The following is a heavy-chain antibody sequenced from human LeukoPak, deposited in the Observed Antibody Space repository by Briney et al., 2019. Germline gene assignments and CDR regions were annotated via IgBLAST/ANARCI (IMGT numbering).Heavy chain of an antibody. CDR3: AGGERGYYLT. CDR2: IYPSGSI. CDR1: GASISTYY. D-gene: IGHD3-22*01. J-gene: IGHJ4*02. Sequence: PSETLSLTCTVSGASISTYYWSWIRQPAGKGLEWIGRIYPSGSINYNPSLMSRVTMSVDTSKNQFSLRLSSATAADTAVYYCAGGERGYYLTWGQGTPVTVSS. V-gene: IGHV4-4*07.